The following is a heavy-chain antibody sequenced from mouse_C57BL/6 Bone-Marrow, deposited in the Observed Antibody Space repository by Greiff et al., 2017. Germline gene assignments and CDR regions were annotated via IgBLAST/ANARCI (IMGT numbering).Heavy chain of an antibody. CDR3: ARGTTVAPAWFAY. CDR1: GYTFTSYW. V-gene: IGHV1-69*01. D-gene: IGHD1-1*01. J-gene: IGHJ3*01. CDR2: IDPSDSYT. Sequence: QVQLQQSGAELVMPGASVKLSCKASGYTFTSYWMHWVKQRPGQGLEWIGEIDPSDSYTNYNQKFKGKSTLTVDKSSSTAYMQLSSLTSEDSAVYYGARGTTVAPAWFAYWGQGTLVTVSA.